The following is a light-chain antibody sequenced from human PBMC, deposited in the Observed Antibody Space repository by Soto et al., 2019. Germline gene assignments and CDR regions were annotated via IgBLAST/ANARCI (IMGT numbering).Light chain of an antibody. J-gene: IGKJ5*01. Sequence: EIVLTLSPGALSLSPGERATLSCRASQSVSSYLAWYQQRPGQAPRLLIYDASNRATGIPARFSGSGSGTDFTLTIDNLETEDFAIYYCQQRNNWPTITFGQGTRLEIK. CDR2: DAS. CDR1: QSVSSY. V-gene: IGKV3-11*01. CDR3: QQRNNWPTIT.